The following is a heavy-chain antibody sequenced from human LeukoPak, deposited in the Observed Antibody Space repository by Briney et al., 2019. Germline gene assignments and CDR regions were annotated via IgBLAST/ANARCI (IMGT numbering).Heavy chain of an antibody. CDR2: IYYSGST. V-gene: IGHV4-59*01. D-gene: IGHD6-13*01. J-gene: IGHJ4*02. CDR3: ARGLAAAGTSYFDY. Sequence: SETLSLTCTVSGGSINSYYWSWIRQPPGKGLEWIGYIYYSGSTNYSPSLKGRVTISVDTSKNQFSLKLSSVTAADSAVYYCARGLAAAGTSYFDYWGQGTLVTVSS. CDR1: GGSINSYY.